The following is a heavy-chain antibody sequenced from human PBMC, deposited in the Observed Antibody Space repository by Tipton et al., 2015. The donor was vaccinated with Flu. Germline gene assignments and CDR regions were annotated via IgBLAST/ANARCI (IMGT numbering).Heavy chain of an antibody. J-gene: IGHJ4*02. CDR3: ARHSPITGTTGY. Sequence: TLSLTCAVYGGSFSGYYWSWIRQPPGKGLEWIGEINHSVSTNYNPSLKSRVTISVDTSKNQFSLELSSVTAADTAVYYCARHSPITGTTGYWGQGTLVTVSS. CDR2: INHSVST. D-gene: IGHD1-7*01. CDR1: GGSFSGYY. V-gene: IGHV4-34*01.